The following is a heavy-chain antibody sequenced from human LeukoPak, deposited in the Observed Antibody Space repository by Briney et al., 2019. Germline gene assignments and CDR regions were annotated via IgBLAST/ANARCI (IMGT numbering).Heavy chain of an antibody. D-gene: IGHD1-7*01. CDR2: IYYSGST. CDR3: ARGSISWNYMGYYYYYMDV. V-gene: IGHV4-61*05. Sequence: SETLSLTCTVSGGSISSTSYYWGWIRQPPEKGLEWIGYIYYSGSTNYNPSLKSRVTMSLDTSKNLFSLKLSSVTAADTAVYYCARGSISWNYMGYYYYYMDVWGKGTTVTISS. J-gene: IGHJ6*03. CDR1: GGSISSTSYY.